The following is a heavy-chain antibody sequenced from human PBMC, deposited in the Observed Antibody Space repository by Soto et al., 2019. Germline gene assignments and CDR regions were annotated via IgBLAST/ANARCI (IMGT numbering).Heavy chain of an antibody. CDR2: ISYAGSEI. CDR3: ARSPGRDGFNHFEY. J-gene: IGHJ4*02. CDR1: GFTFSIWS. D-gene: IGHD2-15*01. Sequence: VGSLRLSCAASGFTFSIWSMAWVRQAPGKGLEWVSSISYAGSEIFYADSLKGRFTVSRDNAKNSLYLQMNSLRVEDTAVYYCARSPGRDGFNHFEYWGQGTLVTVSS. V-gene: IGHV3-21*01.